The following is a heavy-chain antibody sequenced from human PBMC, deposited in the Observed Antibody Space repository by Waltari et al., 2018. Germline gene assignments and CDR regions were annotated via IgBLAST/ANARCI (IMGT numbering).Heavy chain of an antibody. D-gene: IGHD3-10*01. CDR3: ARASYGSGSSWFDP. CDR2: IYSSGST. J-gene: IGHJ5*02. Sequence: QVQLQASGPGLVKPSETLSLICSVSGGSISTHFWGWIRQPPGKTLGWIGNIYSSGSTNYNPSLTSRVTISLDMSKNQFSLKLRSVSAADTAVYYCARASYGSGSSWFDPWGQGNLVTVSS. CDR1: GGSISTHF. V-gene: IGHV4-59*11.